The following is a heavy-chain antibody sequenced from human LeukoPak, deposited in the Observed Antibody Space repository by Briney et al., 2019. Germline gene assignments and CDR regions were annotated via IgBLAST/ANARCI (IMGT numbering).Heavy chain of an antibody. Sequence: GGSLRLSCAASGFSVSNYYMSWARQPPGKGLEWVSVMYTGGGRYYSDSVKGRFTISRDNSKNTVFLQMNSLRVEDTAPYYCTRGQSYCGADCYSDWGQGTLVTVSS. CDR3: TRGQSYCGADCYSD. V-gene: IGHV3-66*01. CDR1: GFSVSNYY. J-gene: IGHJ4*02. CDR2: MYTGGGR. D-gene: IGHD2-21*02.